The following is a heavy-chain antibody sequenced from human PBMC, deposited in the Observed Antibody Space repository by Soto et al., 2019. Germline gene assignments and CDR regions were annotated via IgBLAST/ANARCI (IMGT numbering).Heavy chain of an antibody. J-gene: IGHJ4*02. V-gene: IGHV2-5*01. CDR1: GFSLSTSGLG. CDR2: IYWNDDK. Sequence: QITLKESGPTLVRPTQTLTLTCTFSGFSLSTSGLGVGWIRQPPGKALEWLAVIYWNDDKRYSPSLKARLTLTKDTSKNQLVLTMTNMDPVDTATYYCAHRPSGWYLFDYWGQGTLVTVSS. CDR3: AHRPSGWYLFDY. D-gene: IGHD6-19*01.